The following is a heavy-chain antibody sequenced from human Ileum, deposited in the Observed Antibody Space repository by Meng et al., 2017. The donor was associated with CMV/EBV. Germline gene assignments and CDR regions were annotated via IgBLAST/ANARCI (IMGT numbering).Heavy chain of an antibody. J-gene: IGHJ4*02. D-gene: IGHD6-13*01. CDR3: ASSIEATGDH. V-gene: IGHV3-74*01. Sequence: GESLKISCAASGFTFSSYGMHWVRQAPGKGLVWVSRLNTDGSTTNYADSVKGRFTISRDNARNTLYLQMNSLRAEDTAVYYCASSIEATGDHWGQGTLVTVSS. CDR1: GFTFSSYG. CDR2: LNTDGSTT.